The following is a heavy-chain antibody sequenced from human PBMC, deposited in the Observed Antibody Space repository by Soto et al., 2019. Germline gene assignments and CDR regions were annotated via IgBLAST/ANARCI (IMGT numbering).Heavy chain of an antibody. V-gene: IGHV1-8*01. J-gene: IGHJ6*02. CDR1: GYTFTSYD. CDR2: MNPKSGNT. CDR3: ARGLYCISTSCALPYYYFGLAV. Sequence: QVQLVQSGAEVKKPGASVKVSCKASGYTFTSYDINWVRQATGQGPEWMGWMNPKSGNTGYAQKFQGRVTMTRSTSISTAYMELSSLRSEETAVYYCARGLYCISTSCALPYYYFGLAVWGQGTTVTVSS. D-gene: IGHD2-2*01.